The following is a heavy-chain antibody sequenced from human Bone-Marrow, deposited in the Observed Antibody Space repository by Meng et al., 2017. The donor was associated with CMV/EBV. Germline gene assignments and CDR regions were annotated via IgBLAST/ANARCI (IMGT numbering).Heavy chain of an antibody. Sequence: VQVVQLGAWVKKPGSSVKVSCKASGGTFSSYAISWVRQAPGQGLEWMGGIIPIFGTANYAQKFQGRVTITADESTSTAYMELSSLRSEDTAVYYCARGPTRDIVLMVYASFDYWGQGTLVTVSS. CDR3: ARGPTRDIVLMVYASFDY. CDR2: IIPIFGTA. J-gene: IGHJ4*02. D-gene: IGHD2-8*01. V-gene: IGHV1-69*12. CDR1: GGTFSSYA.